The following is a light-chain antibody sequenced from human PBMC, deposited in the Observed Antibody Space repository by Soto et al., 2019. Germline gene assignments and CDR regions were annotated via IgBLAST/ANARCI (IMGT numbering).Light chain of an antibody. V-gene: IGLV2-8*01. CDR3: SSYAGSNNLV. J-gene: IGLJ2*01. CDR2: EVS. CDR1: SSDVGGYNY. Sequence: QSALTQPPSASGSPGQSVTISCTGTSSDVGGYNYASWYQQHPGKAPNLMIYEVSQRPSGVPDRFSGSKSGNTASLTVSGLQAEDEADYYCSSYAGSNNLVFGGGTKLTVL.